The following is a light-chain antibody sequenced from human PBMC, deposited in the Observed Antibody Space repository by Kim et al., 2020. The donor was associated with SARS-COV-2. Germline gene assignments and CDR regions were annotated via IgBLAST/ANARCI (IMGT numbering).Light chain of an antibody. V-gene: IGKV3-20*01. Sequence: SPGETAALSCRASQSVSDNSLAWYQHKPGQAPRLLIYGASNRATGIPDRFSGSGSGTDFTLTISRLEPEDFAVYFCQQYVDSPRTFGQGTKVDIK. J-gene: IGKJ1*01. CDR3: QQYVDSPRT. CDR1: QSVSDNS. CDR2: GAS.